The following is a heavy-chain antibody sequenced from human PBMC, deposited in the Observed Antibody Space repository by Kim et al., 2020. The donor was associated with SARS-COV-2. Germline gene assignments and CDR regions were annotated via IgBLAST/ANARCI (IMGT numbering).Heavy chain of an antibody. V-gene: IGHV3-21*01. CDR2: ISCSGSNI. J-gene: IGHJ4*01. CDR3: ARGTCSCVRSGYYDY. CDR1: GFTFSSYS. Sequence: GGSLRLSCAASGFTFSSYSMNWVRQAPGKGLEWVSFISCSGSNIFYADSVKGRFTISRDNAKNTLYLQMNSLRAEDTAVYYCARGTCSCVRSGYYDYYG. D-gene: IGHD3-22*01.